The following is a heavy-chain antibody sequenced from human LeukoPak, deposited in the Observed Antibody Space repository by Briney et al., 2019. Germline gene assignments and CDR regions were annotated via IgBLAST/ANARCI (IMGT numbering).Heavy chain of an antibody. CDR3: ARDDSASAGIEY. CDR1: GFTFNTYT. V-gene: IGHV3-21*01. J-gene: IGHJ4*02. D-gene: IGHD3-10*01. Sequence: GGSLRLSCAASGFTFNTYTMSWVRQAPGKGLEWVSSITASSVYIYYLDSVKGRFTISRDNAKNSLYLQMNSLRAEDTAVYYCARDDSASAGIEYWGQGTLVTVSS. CDR2: ITASSVYI.